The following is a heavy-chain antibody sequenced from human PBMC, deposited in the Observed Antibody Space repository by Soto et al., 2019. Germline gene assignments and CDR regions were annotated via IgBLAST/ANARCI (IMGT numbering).Heavy chain of an antibody. J-gene: IGHJ4*02. CDR2: IFYSGSF. Sequence: QVQLQESGPGLVKPSQTLSLTCTVSGGSISSGTSYWSWIRQRPGKGLEWIGYIFYSGSFYYTPSLRGRVMILADTSKKQFTLRLSSVIAADTAFYYCARAPETPSILGVALPYFFDYWGQGALVTVSS. V-gene: IGHV4-31*03. CDR1: GGSISSGTSY. D-gene: IGHD3-3*01. CDR3: ARAPETPSILGVALPYFFDY.